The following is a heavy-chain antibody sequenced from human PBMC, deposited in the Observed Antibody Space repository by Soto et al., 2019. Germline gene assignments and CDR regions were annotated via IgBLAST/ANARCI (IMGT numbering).Heavy chain of an antibody. V-gene: IGHV5-10-1*01. CDR2: IDPSDSYT. D-gene: IGHD5-18*01. Sequence: GESLKISCKGSGYSFTSYWISWVRQMPGKGLEWMGRIDPSDSYTNYSPSFQGHVTISADKSISTAYLQWSSLKASDTAMYYCFWRAMVNYYLGTYVCGDGTTV. CDR1: GYSFTSYW. CDR3: FWRAMVNYYLGTYV. J-gene: IGHJ6*02.